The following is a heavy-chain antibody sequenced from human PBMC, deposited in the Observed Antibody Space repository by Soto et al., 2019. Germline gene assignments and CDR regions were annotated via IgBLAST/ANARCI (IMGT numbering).Heavy chain of an antibody. J-gene: IGHJ6*02. CDR1: GFTFSSYG. CDR3: AKERRGSSSPYYYYGMDV. V-gene: IGHV3-30*18. Sequence: PGGSLRLSCAASGFTFSSYGMHWVRQAPGKGLEWVAVISYDGSNKYYADSVKGRFTISRDNSKNTLYLQMNSLRAEDTAVYYCAKERRGSSSPYYYYGMDVWGQGTTVTVSS. D-gene: IGHD6-6*01. CDR2: ISYDGSNK.